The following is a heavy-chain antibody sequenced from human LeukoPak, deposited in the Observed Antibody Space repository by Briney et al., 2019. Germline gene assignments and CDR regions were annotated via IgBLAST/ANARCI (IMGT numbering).Heavy chain of an antibody. CDR2: IKEDGSEK. Sequence: GGSLRLSCVGAGFTFSRYYMSWVRQAPGKGLEWVANIKEDGSEKYYVDSVKGRFTISRDNAKNSLYVQMNSLRVEDTAVYYCARGGAAGGKWLHWGQGTLVTVSS. J-gene: IGHJ4*02. CDR1: GFTFSRYY. CDR3: ARGGAAGGKWLH. D-gene: IGHD6-13*01. V-gene: IGHV3-7*01.